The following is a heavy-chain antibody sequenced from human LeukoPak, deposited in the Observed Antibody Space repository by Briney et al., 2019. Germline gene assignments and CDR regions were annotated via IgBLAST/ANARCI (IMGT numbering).Heavy chain of an antibody. D-gene: IGHD2-15*01. CDR3: ARSQSGVFDV. CDR1: GFTYTNYW. V-gene: IGHV3-74*01. J-gene: IGHJ3*01. CDR2: MNSDGTSI. Sequence: GGSLRLSCVVSGFTYTNYWMQWVRQVPGKGLVWVARMNSDGTSIIHADSVKGRFTISRDNAENTLYLQMNSLRPEDTALYYCARSQSGVFDVWGQGTMVIVSS.